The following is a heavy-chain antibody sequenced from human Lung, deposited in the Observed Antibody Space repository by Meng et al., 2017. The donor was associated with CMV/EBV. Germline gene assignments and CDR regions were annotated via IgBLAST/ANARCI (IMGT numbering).Heavy chain of an antibody. J-gene: IGHJ6*02. CDR2: IIPMRSVT. Sequence: SXXVSXKASGDTXNKYVTSWVRQAPGQGLEWMGGIIPMRSVTNYAQKFQGRVTIIADTSTATVYMELSSLRSEDTAMYYCVASEEFYHFRSGWEWYYHYGMDVWXPGTTVTVSS. CDR1: GDTXNKYV. D-gene: IGHD3-3*02. V-gene: IGHV1-69*10. CDR3: VASEEFYHFRSGWEWYYHYGMDV.